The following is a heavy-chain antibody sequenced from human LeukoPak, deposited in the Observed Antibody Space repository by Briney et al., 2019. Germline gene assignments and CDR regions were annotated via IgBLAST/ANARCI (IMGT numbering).Heavy chain of an antibody. CDR1: GYSISSGYY. CDR2: IYHSGST. V-gene: IGHV4-38-2*01. D-gene: IGHD4-11*01. CDR3: ARPTEITASDAFDV. J-gene: IGHJ3*01. Sequence: SETLSLTCAVSGYSISSGYYWGWIRQPPGKGLEWIGSIYHSGSTYYNPSLKSRVTISVDTSKNQFSLKLSSVTAADTAVYYCARPTEITASDAFDVWGQGTMVTVSS.